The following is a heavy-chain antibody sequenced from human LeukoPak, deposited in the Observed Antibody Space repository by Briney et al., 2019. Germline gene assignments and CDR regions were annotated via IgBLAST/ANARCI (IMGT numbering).Heavy chain of an antibody. CDR3: ARDVGFFDIDY. J-gene: IGHJ4*02. CDR2: IYSSGNT. V-gene: IGHV4-61*02. CDR1: GGSISSGGYY. Sequence: SQTLSLTCTVSGGSISSGGYYWSWIRQPAGKGLEWIGRIYSSGNTNYNPSLKSRVTISVDTSKNQFSLKLSSVIAADTAVYYCARDVGFFDIDYWGQGILVTVSS. D-gene: IGHD3-9*01.